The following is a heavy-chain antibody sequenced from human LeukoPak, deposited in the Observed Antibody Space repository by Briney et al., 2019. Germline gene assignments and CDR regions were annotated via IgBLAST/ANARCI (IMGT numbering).Heavy chain of an antibody. CDR3: AGLWFGELSSRGFDY. CDR2: IYYSGST. V-gene: IGHV4-31*03. D-gene: IGHD3-10*01. Sequence: SETLSLTCTVSGGSISSGGYYWSWIHQHPGKGLEWIGYIYYSGSTYYNPSLKSRVTISVDTSKNQFSLKLSSVTAADTAVYYCAGLWFGELSSRGFDYWGQGTLVTVSS. J-gene: IGHJ4*02. CDR1: GGSISSGGYY.